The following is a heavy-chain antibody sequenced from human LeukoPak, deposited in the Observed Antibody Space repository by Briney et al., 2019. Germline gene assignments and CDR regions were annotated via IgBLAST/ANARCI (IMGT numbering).Heavy chain of an antibody. CDR3: ATDPGEIVPAAKGPRGDYCYGMDV. D-gene: IGHD2-2*01. J-gene: IGHJ6*02. CDR2: FDPEDGET. Sequence: ASVKVSCKVSGYTLTELSMHWVRQAPGKGLEWTGAFDPEDGETHYAQKFQGRVTMTEDTSTDTAYMELNSLRSDDTAVYYCATDPGEIVPAAKGPRGDYCYGMDVWGQGTTVTVSS. CDR1: GYTLTELS. V-gene: IGHV1-24*01.